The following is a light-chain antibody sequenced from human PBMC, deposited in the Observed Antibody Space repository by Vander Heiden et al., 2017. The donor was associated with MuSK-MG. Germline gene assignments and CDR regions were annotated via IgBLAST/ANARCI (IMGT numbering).Light chain of an antibody. Sequence: VLTQTPATLSLSPGERATLSCRARQNVSTSLSWCQQTPGQPPRLLIYDASYRAPGIPARFSGSRSGTYFNLTISSRVPEDFAMYFCQQRYDWAPLTFGGGTRLEIK. CDR1: QNVSTS. CDR3: QQRYDWAPLT. CDR2: DAS. J-gene: IGKJ4*01. V-gene: IGKV3-11*01.